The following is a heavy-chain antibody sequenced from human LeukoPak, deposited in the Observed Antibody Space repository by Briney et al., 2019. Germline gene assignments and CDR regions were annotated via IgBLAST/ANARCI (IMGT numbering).Heavy chain of an antibody. CDR2: IIPIFGTA. CDR3: WGGGWKKPFDY. Sequence: GSSVTVSCTASGGTFSIYAISWVRQAPGQGLEWMGGIIPIFGTANYAQKFQGRVTITADESTSTAYMELSSLRSEDTAVYYCWGGGWKKPFDYWGQGTLVTVSS. V-gene: IGHV1-69*01. CDR1: GGTFSIYA. D-gene: IGHD2-21*01. J-gene: IGHJ4*02.